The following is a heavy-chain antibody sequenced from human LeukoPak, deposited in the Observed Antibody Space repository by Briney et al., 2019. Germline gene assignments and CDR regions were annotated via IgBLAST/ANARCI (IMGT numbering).Heavy chain of an antibody. Sequence: SETLSLTCAVYGGSFSGYYWSWIRQPPGKGLEWIGYIYYSGSTNYNPSLKSRVTISVDTSKNQFSLKLSSVTAADTAVYYCARGTYYDFWSGYFWFDPWGQGTLVTVSS. D-gene: IGHD3-3*01. V-gene: IGHV4-59*01. J-gene: IGHJ5*02. CDR1: GGSFSGYY. CDR2: IYYSGST. CDR3: ARGTYYDFWSGYFWFDP.